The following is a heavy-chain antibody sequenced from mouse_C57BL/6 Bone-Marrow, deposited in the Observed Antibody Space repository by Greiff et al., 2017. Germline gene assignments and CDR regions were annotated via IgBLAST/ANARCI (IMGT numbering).Heavy chain of an antibody. Sequence: QVQLQQSGAELARPGASVKLSCKASGYTFTSYGISWVKQRTGQGLEWIGEIYPRSGNTYYNEKFKGKATLTADKSSSTAYMGLRSLTSEDSAFYFCARERIMVYDGPFAYWGQGTLVTVSA. D-gene: IGHD1-2*01. CDR1: GYTFTSYG. J-gene: IGHJ3*01. CDR2: IYPRSGNT. V-gene: IGHV1-81*01. CDR3: ARERIMVYDGPFAY.